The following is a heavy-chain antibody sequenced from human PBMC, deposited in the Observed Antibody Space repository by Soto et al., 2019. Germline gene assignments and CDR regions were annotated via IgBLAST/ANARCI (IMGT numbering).Heavy chain of an antibody. Sequence: SQTLSLTCAISGDSVSSNSATWSWLRQSPSRGLEWLGRTYYKSKWYNDYAVSVKSRITINPDSSRNQFYLHLKSVTPEDKAVYYCARDAVTMVRGIIMDYYGMDVWGQGTTVTVSS. CDR2: TYYKSKWYN. J-gene: IGHJ6*02. V-gene: IGHV6-1*01. CDR3: ARDAVTMVRGIIMDYYGMDV. D-gene: IGHD3-10*01. CDR1: GDSVSSNSAT.